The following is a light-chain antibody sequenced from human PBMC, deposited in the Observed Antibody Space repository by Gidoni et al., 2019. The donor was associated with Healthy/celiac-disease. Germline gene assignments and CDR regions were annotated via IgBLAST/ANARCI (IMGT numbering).Light chain of an antibody. CDR3: QQYNNWPPLT. CDR1: QSVSSN. CDR2: GAS. V-gene: IGKV3-15*01. Sequence: IVMTQSPATLSVSPGDRATLSCRASQSVSSNLAWYQQKPGQAPRLLIYGASNRATGIPARWSGSGYGTEFTLTISSLQYEDLAVYYCQQYNNWPPLTFGGGTKVEIK. J-gene: IGKJ4*01.